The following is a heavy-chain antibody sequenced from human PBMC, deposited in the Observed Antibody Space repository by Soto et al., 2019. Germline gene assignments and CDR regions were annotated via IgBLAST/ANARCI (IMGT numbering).Heavy chain of an antibody. Sequence: EVQLVESGGGLVAPGGSLRVSCSASGFSFGDHWMHWVRQAPGKGLDWVSRVSKEGTIVNFADSVKGRFTISGDNAKNTVFLQMNSLRPEDTAVYYCTRGASETTGGFNVFSPALDHWGRGTLVSVSS. J-gene: IGHJ4*02. V-gene: IGHV3-74*01. D-gene: IGHD4-17*01. CDR1: GFSFGDHW. CDR2: VSKEGTIV. CDR3: TRGASETTGGFNVFSPALDH.